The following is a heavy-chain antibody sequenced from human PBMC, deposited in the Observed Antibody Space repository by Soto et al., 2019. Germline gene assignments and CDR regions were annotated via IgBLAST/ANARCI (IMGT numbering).Heavy chain of an antibody. V-gene: IGHV3-30-3*01. D-gene: IGHD1-20*01. CDR2: VSSDGSKK. CDR3: VREKGYKFMAARWFAP. CDR1: GFIFSSYA. J-gene: IGHJ5*02. Sequence: QVQLVESGGGVVQPGRSLRLSCAASGFIFSSYAVHWVRQAPGKGLEWVAIVSSDGSKKDYGDSVKGRFTISRDNSKNRVNLQRTSLRTENRVAYYWVREKGYKFMAARWFAPWGQGNLVTVSP.